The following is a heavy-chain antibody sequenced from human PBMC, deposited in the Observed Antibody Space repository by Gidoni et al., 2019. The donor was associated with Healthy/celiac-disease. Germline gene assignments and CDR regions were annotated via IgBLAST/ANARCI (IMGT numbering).Heavy chain of an antibody. Sequence: KPSETLSLTCTVSGGSISSSSYYWGWIRQPPGKGLEWIGSIYYSGSTYYNPSLKSRVTISVDTSKNQFSLKLSSVTAADTAVYYCARQLYYDSSGSPYYFDYWGQGTLVTVSS. J-gene: IGHJ4*02. CDR2: IYYSGST. V-gene: IGHV4-39*01. CDR1: GGSISSSSYY. CDR3: ARQLYYDSSGSPYYFDY. D-gene: IGHD3-22*01.